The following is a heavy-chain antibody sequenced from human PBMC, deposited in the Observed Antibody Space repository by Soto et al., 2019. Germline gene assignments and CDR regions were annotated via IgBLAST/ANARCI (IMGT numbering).Heavy chain of an antibody. CDR3: ARDSPSDFWSGFGLYYFDY. V-gene: IGHV3-21*01. D-gene: IGHD3-3*01. CDR1: GFTFSSYS. J-gene: IGHJ4*02. CDR2: ISSSSSYI. Sequence: EVQLVESGGGLVKPGGSLRLSCAASGFTFSSYSMNWVRQAPGKGLEWVSSISSSSSYIYYADSVKGRFTISRDNAKNSLYLQMNSLRAEYTAVYYCARDSPSDFWSGFGLYYFDYWGQGTLVTVSS.